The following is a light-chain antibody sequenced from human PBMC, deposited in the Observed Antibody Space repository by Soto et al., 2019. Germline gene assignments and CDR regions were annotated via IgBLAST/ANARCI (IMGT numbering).Light chain of an antibody. CDR3: QQYGSSGT. J-gene: IGKJ1*01. CDR1: QSVSSSY. V-gene: IGKV3-20*01. CDR2: GAS. Sequence: DILLTQSPGTLSLSAGERATLSCRASQSVSSSYLACYQQKPGQAPRLLIYGASNRATGIPDRFSGSGSGTDFTLTISRLEPEDFAVYYCQQYGSSGTFGQGTKVDI.